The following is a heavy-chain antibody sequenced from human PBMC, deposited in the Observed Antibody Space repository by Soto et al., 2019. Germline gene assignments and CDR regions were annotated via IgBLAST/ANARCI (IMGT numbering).Heavy chain of an antibody. D-gene: IGHD5-18*01. CDR1: GGSISSYY. V-gene: IGHV4-59*01. J-gene: IGHJ6*03. CDR3: ARMRSYGFYYYYMDV. CDR2: IYYSGST. Sequence: SETLSLTCTVSGGSISSYYWSWIRQPPGKGLEWIGYIYYSGSTNYNPSLKSRVTISVDTSKNQFSLKLSSVTAADTAVYYCARMRSYGFYYYYMDVWGKGTSVTVSS.